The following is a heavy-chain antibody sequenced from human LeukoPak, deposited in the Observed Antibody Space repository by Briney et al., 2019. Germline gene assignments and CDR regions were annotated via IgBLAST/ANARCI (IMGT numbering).Heavy chain of an antibody. J-gene: IGHJ4*02. CDR1: GGSISSGGYY. D-gene: IGHD3-9*01. Sequence: PSQTLSLTCTVSGGSISSGGYYWSWIRQHPGTGLEWIGYIYYSGSTYYNPSLKSRVTISVDTSKNQFSLKLSSVTAADTAVYYCARFYYYDILTGYYGGDYFDYWGQGTLVTVSS. CDR2: IYYSGST. CDR3: ARFYYYDILTGYYGGDYFDY. V-gene: IGHV4-31*03.